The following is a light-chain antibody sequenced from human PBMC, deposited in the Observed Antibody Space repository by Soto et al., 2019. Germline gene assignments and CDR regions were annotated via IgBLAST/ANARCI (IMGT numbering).Light chain of an antibody. CDR1: QSVSSNY. CDR3: QQYGSSPRT. V-gene: IGKV3-20*01. Sequence: EIVLTQSPGTLSLSPGERATLSCRASQSVSSNYLAWYQRKPGQAPRLLIYGASSRATGIPDRFSGSGSGTDFTLTISRLEPEDFAAYYCQQYGSSPRTFGQGTKVEIK. CDR2: GAS. J-gene: IGKJ1*01.